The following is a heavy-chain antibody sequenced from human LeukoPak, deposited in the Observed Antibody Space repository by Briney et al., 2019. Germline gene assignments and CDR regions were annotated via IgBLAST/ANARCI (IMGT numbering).Heavy chain of an antibody. Sequence: ASVKVSCKASGYTFTGFYIHWVRQAPGQGLEWMGWISVHSGNTNYTKKFQGRVTMTTDTSTNTAYMELRSLRSDDTAVYYCARKDGYSYGLPFDYWGQGTLVTVSS. J-gene: IGHJ4*02. CDR3: ARKDGYSYGLPFDY. CDR2: ISVHSGNT. D-gene: IGHD5-18*01. CDR1: GYTFTGFY. V-gene: IGHV1-18*01.